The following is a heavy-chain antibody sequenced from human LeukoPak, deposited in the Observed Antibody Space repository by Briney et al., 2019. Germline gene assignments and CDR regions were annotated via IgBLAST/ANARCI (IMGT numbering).Heavy chain of an antibody. CDR1: GFTFSSYA. CDR2: ISGSGGST. D-gene: IGHD1-26*01. V-gene: IGHV3-23*01. CDR3: AKEIAHKDSGIKPGHNWFDP. J-gene: IGHJ5*02. Sequence: GGSLRLSCAASGFTFSSYAMSWVRQAPGKGLEWVSAISGSGGSTYYADSVKGRFTISRDNSKNTLYLQMNSLRAEDTAVYYCAKEIAHKDSGIKPGHNWFDPWGQGTLVTVSS.